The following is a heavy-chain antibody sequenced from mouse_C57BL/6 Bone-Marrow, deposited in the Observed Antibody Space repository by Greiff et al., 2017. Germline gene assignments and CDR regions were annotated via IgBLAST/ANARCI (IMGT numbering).Heavy chain of an antibody. CDR1: GYTFTSYW. CDR3: AREGYVFHFDY. J-gene: IGHJ2*01. V-gene: IGHV1-69*01. Sequence: QVHVKQPGAELVMPGASVKLSCKASGYTFTSYWMHWVKQRPGQGLEWIGEIDPSDSYTNYNQKFKGKSTLTVDKSSSTAYMPLSSLTSEDSAVYYFAREGYVFHFDYWGQGTTLTVSS. CDR2: IDPSDSYT. D-gene: IGHD3-1*01.